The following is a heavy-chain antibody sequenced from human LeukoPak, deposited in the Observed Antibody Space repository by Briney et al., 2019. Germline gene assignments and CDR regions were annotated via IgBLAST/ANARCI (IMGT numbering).Heavy chain of an antibody. CDR1: VYTFTGYY. J-gene: IGHJ4*02. CDR3: ARARPYCSSTSCYGYSFDY. V-gene: IGHV1-2*02. D-gene: IGHD2-2*01. Sequence: GASVKVSCKPSVYTFTGYYMHWVRQAPGQGLEWMGWINPNSGGTNYAQKFQGRVTMTRDTSISTAYMELSRLRSDDTAVYYCARARPYCSSTSCYGYSFDYWGQGTLVTVSS. CDR2: INPNSGGT.